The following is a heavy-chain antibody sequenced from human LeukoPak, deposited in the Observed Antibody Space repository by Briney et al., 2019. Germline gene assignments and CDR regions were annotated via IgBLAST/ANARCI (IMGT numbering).Heavy chain of an antibody. CDR2: IYYSGST. CDR3: ARASITPYYYYGMDV. Sequence: PSETLSLTCTVSGGSISSYYWSWIRQPPGKGLEWIGYIYYSGSTNCNPSLKSRVTISVDTSKNQSSLKLSSVTAADTAVYYCARASITPYYYYGMDVWGQGTTVTVSS. CDR1: GGSISSYY. J-gene: IGHJ6*02. V-gene: IGHV4-59*01. D-gene: IGHD3-10*01.